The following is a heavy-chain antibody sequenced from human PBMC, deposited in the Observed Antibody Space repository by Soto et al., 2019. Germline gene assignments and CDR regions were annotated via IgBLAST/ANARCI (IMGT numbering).Heavy chain of an antibody. D-gene: IGHD1-1*01. CDR2: INTYNLNI. CDR3: AREMRGYNQFDY. V-gene: IGHV1-18*01. J-gene: IGHJ4*02. CDR1: VYTLTSYG. Sequence: QVQLVQSGAEVKKPGASVRVSCEVSVYTLTSYGISLVRQAPGQGLEWMGWINTYNLNIIYSQRLQGRVTMTTATSTGTAYMALRSLRSPDTALYYCAREMRGYNQFDYWGQGTRVTVSS.